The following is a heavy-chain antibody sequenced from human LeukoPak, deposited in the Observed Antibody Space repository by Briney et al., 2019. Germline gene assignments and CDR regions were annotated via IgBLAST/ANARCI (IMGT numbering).Heavy chain of an antibody. D-gene: IGHD1-20*01. CDR2: ISGSGGST. CDR1: GFTFSSYA. Sequence: GGSLRLSCAASGFTFSSYAMSWVRQAPGKGLEWVSAISGSGGSTYYADSVKGRFTISRDNSKNTLYLQMNSLRAEDTAVYYCAKARGYNWNPTGRFDPWGQGTLVTVSS. J-gene: IGHJ5*02. V-gene: IGHV3-23*01. CDR3: AKARGYNWNPTGRFDP.